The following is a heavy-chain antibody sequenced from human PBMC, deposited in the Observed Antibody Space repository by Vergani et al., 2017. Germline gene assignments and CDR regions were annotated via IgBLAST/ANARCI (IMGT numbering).Heavy chain of an antibody. CDR3: ARCLIELGISGWFDP. CDR2: FNAGNGNT. J-gene: IGHJ5*02. V-gene: IGHV1-3*01. Sequence: QVQLVQSGAEVKKPGASVKVSCKASGYTFTRYVMHWVRQAPGQRLEWMGWFNAGNGNTKYSQKFQGRVTITRDTSASTAYMELRSLRSEDTAVYYCARCLIELGISGWFDPWGQGTLVTVSS. D-gene: IGHD7-27*01. CDR1: GYTFTRYV.